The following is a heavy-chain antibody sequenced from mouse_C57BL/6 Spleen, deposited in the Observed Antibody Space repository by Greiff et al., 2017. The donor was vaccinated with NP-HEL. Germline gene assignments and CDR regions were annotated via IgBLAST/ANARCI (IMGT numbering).Heavy chain of an antibody. CDR1: GFTFSSYT. Sequence: EVQRVESGGGLVKPGGSLKLSCAASGFTFSSYTMSWVRQTPEKRLEWVATISGGGGNTYYPDSVKGRFTISRDNAKNTLYLQMSSLRSEDTALYYCARFRPGDYWGQGTSVTVSS. J-gene: IGHJ4*01. CDR2: ISGGGGNT. V-gene: IGHV5-9*01. CDR3: ARFRPGDY.